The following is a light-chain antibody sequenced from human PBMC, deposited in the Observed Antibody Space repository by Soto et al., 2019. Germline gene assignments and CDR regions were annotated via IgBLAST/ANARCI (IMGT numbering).Light chain of an antibody. J-gene: IGKJ1*01. CDR2: GAS. V-gene: IGKV3-15*01. CDR1: QSVSSN. CDR3: QHYNNWRT. Sequence: EIVMTQSPATLSVSPGERATLSCRASQSVSSNLAWYQQKPGQAPRLLIYGASTRATGIPARFSGSGSGTEFTLTISRMQSEDFAVYYCQHYNNWRTWGQGTKVEIK.